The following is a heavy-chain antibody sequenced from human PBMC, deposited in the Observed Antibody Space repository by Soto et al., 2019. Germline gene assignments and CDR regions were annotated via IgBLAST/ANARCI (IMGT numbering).Heavy chain of an antibody. CDR3: ARDLSSGYQGYFDL. CDR1: GYTFTSYG. CDR2: ISAYNGNT. J-gene: IGHJ2*01. V-gene: IGHV1-18*01. D-gene: IGHD3-22*01. Sequence: ASVKVSCKASGYTFTSYGISWVRQAPGQGLEWMGWISAYNGNTNYAQKQQGRVTMTTDTSTSTAYMELRSLRSDDTAVYYCARDLSSGYQGYFDLWGRGTLVTVSS.